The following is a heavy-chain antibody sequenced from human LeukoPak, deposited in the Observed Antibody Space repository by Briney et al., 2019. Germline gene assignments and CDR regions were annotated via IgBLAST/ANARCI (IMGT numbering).Heavy chain of an antibody. J-gene: IGHJ4*02. Sequence: GGSLRLSCAASDFNFITYAMSWVRQAPGKGLEWVSTISGGGDVTYYADSVKGRFTISRDNSKNTLSLQMNSLRVEDTAIYYCTRSGYRHPYHFDSWGQGTLVTVSS. D-gene: IGHD3-22*01. CDR2: ISGGGDVT. CDR3: TRSGYRHPYHFDS. V-gene: IGHV3-23*01. CDR1: DFNFITYA.